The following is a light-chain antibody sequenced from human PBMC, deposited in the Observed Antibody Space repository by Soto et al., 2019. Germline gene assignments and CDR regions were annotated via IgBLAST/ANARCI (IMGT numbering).Light chain of an antibody. CDR3: CSYAGSYTYV. V-gene: IGLV2-11*01. Sequence: QSALTQPRSVSGSPGQSVTISCTGTSSDVGGYTYVSWYQQHPGKAPKLIIYDVTERPSGAPARFSGSKSGNTASLTISGLQAEDEADYYCCSYAGSYTYVFGTGTKLTVL. CDR2: DVT. CDR1: SSDVGGYTY. J-gene: IGLJ1*01.